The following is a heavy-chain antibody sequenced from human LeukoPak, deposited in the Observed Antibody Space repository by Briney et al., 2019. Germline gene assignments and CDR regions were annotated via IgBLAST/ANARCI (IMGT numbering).Heavy chain of an antibody. D-gene: IGHD3-3*01. J-gene: IGHJ4*02. Sequence: AGTLRLSCAASGFTLSTYNMNWVRQAPGKGLEGVSSISSSGNSIYYVDSVKGRFIISRSNAWNSLSLQLNSLRVEDTAVYYCAKDPHSYDFWSGSPPDYWGQGTLVTVSS. V-gene: IGHV3-48*01. CDR1: GFTLSTYN. CDR3: AKDPHSYDFWSGSPPDY. CDR2: ISSSGNSI.